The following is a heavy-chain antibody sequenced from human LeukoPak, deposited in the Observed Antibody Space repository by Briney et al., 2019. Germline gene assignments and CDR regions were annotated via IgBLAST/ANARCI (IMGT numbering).Heavy chain of an antibody. CDR3: ARFSGRN. CDR1: GFTFGHYG. D-gene: IGHD2-15*01. Sequence: GGSLRLSCAASGFTFGHYGMHWVRQAPGKGLEWVAFIRYDGSNKYYADSVKGRFTISRDDSENTLYLQMSSLRAEDTAVYYCARFSGRNWGQGTLVTVSS. J-gene: IGHJ4*02. V-gene: IGHV3-30*02. CDR2: IRYDGSNK.